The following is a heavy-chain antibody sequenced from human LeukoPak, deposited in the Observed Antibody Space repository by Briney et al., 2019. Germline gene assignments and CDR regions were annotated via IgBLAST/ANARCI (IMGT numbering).Heavy chain of an antibody. D-gene: IGHD6-19*01. J-gene: IGHJ4*02. CDR2: ISYDGSNK. CDR1: GFTFSSYG. Sequence: GRSLRLSCAASGFTFSSYGIRWVRQAPGKGLEWVAVISYDGSNKYSADSVKGRFTISRDNSKNTLYLQMNSLRVEDTAVYYCAKATRSEWLVDYWGQGTLVTVSS. CDR3: AKATRSEWLVDY. V-gene: IGHV3-30*18.